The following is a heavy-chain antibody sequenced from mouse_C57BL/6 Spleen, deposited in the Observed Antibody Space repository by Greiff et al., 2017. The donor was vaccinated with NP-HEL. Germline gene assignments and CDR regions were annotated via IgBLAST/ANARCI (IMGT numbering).Heavy chain of an antibody. CDR2: INPYNGDT. J-gene: IGHJ2*01. D-gene: IGHD2-3*01. CDR3: ARPDGYFDY. V-gene: IGHV1-20*01. Sequence: VQLKESGPELVKPGDSVKISCKASGYSFTGYFMNWVMQSHGKSLEWIGRINPYNGDTFYNQKFKGKATLTVDKSSSTAHMELRSLTSEDSAVYYCARPDGYFDYWGQGTTLTVSS. CDR1: GYSFTGYF.